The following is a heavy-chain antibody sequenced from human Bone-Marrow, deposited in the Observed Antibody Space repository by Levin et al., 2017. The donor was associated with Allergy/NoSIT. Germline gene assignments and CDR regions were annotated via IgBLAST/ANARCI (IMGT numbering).Heavy chain of an antibody. CDR3: ARPLSYDSGAFFGY. Sequence: ASVKVSCKASGYTFTTSDIYWVRLAPVQGLEWLGWFNPNSGHTGFAQRFQGRLTLTSDLSTTTAYMELGSLTSEDSAIYYCARPLSYDSGAFFGYWGQGSLVTVSS. V-gene: IGHV1-8*01. D-gene: IGHD2-15*01. CDR1: GYTFTTSD. CDR2: FNPNSGHT. J-gene: IGHJ4*02.